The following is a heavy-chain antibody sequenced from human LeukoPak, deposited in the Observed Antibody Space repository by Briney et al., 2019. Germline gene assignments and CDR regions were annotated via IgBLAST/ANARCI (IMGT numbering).Heavy chain of an antibody. Sequence: ASVKVSCKASGYTFTNYGISWVRQAPGQGLEWMGWISAYNGNTDYAQNLQGRVTMTTDTLTSTAYVELRSLRSDDTAVYYCARDQSLVAYSSTWFDYWGQGTPVTVSS. V-gene: IGHV1-18*01. CDR1: GYTFTNYG. CDR3: ARDQSLVAYSSTWFDY. D-gene: IGHD6-13*01. CDR2: ISAYNGNT. J-gene: IGHJ4*02.